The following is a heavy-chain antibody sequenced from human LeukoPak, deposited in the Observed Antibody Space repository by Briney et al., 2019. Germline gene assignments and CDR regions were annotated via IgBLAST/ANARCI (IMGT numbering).Heavy chain of an antibody. CDR3: ARGGYFYDGSGYLDLDY. Sequence: PSETLSLTCTVSGGSISSYYWSWIRQPPGKGLEWIGSMYYSGSTNYNPSLKSRVTISVDTSKNQFSLNLISVTTADTAVYYCARGGYFYDGSGYLDLDYWGQGILVTVSS. D-gene: IGHD3-22*01. CDR1: GGSISSYY. CDR2: MYYSGST. V-gene: IGHV4-59*01. J-gene: IGHJ4*02.